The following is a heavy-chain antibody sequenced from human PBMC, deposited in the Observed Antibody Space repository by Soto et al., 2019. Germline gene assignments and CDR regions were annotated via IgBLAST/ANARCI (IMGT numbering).Heavy chain of an antibody. CDR1: GFTFSSYG. D-gene: IGHD6-19*01. V-gene: IGHV3-30*18. CDR2: SSYDASNK. CDR3: AKDGDSSGWLVGVSLHYYYGMDV. Sequence: QVQLVESGGGVVQPGRSLRLSCAASGFTFSSYGMHWVRQAPGKGLEWVAVSSYDASNKYYADSVKGRCTISRDNSKNAMYMQMSIRRAEDTAVYYCAKDGDSSGWLVGVSLHYYYGMDVWGQGTTVTVSS. J-gene: IGHJ6*02.